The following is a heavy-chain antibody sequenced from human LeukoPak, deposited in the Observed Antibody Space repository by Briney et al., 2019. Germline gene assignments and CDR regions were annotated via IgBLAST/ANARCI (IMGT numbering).Heavy chain of an antibody. CDR3: ARDWCSSTSCFPPGYYYYYYMDV. CDR2: INPNSGGT. J-gene: IGHJ6*03. V-gene: IGHV1-2*02. Sequence: APVKVSCKASGYTFTGYYMHWVRQAPIQGLEWMGWINPNSGGTNYAQKFQGRVTMTRDTSISTAYMELSRLRSDDTAVYYCARDWCSSTSCFPPGYYYYYYMDVWGKGTTVTISS. D-gene: IGHD2-2*01. CDR1: GYTFTGYY.